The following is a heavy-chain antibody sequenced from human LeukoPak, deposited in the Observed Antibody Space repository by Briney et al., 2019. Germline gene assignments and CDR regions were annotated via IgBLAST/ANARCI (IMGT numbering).Heavy chain of an antibody. CDR1: GYTFSSYD. CDR3: ARIKRIMEPGTVGLDS. D-gene: IGHD2-8*01. CDR2: MNPNSGHA. V-gene: IGHV1-8*01. J-gene: IGHJ4*02. Sequence: ASVKVSCKASGYTFSSYDINWVRHAAGQGLEWMGWMNPNSGHAGYTQKFQGRVTMTSDNAISTVYMEISSLRSDDAAVYYCARIKRIMEPGTVGLDSWGQGTLVTVSS.